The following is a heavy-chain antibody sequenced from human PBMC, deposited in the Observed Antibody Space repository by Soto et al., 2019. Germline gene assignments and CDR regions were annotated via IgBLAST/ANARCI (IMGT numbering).Heavy chain of an antibody. CDR1: GGSISSYY. CDR3: AKGDIRFLEWLGDVEYYYYMDV. J-gene: IGHJ6*03. CDR2: IYYSGST. Sequence: PSETLSLTCTVSGGSISSYYWSWIRQPPGKGLEWIGYIYYSGSTNYNPSLKSRVTISVDTSKNQFSLKLSSVTAAATAVYYCAKGDIRFLEWLGDVEYYYYMDVWGKGTTVTVSS. V-gene: IGHV4-59*01. D-gene: IGHD3-3*01.